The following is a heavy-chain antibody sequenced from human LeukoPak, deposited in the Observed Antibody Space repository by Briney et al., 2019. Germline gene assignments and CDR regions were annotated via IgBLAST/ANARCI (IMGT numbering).Heavy chain of an antibody. V-gene: IGHV3-23*01. CDR3: ARDATTTVNLFDY. CDR1: GFLFSSYA. Sequence: GGSLRLSCAASGFLFSSYAMSWVRQALGKGLEWVSGISGSGGTTYYADSVKGRFTVSRDKSRKTLYLQMNSLRAEDTAVYYCARDATTTVNLFDYWGQGTLVTVSS. D-gene: IGHD4-17*01. CDR2: ISGSGGTT. J-gene: IGHJ4*02.